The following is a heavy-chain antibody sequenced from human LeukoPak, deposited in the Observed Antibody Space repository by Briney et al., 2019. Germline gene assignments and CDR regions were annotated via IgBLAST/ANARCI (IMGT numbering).Heavy chain of an antibody. D-gene: IGHD3-3*01. CDR1: GGSFSGYY. V-gene: IGHV4-59*01. CDR3: ARSPTYDFWSGYYYFDP. Sequence: SETLSLTCAVYGGSFSGYYWSWIRQPPEKGLEWIGYIYYSGSTNYNPSLRSRVTISVDTSKNQFSLKLSSVTAADTAVYYCARSPTYDFWSGYYYFDPWGQGTLVTVSS. J-gene: IGHJ5*02. CDR2: IYYSGST.